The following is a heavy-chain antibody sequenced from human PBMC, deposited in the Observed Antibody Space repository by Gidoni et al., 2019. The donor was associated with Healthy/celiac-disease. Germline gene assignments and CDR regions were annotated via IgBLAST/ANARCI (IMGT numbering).Heavy chain of an antibody. CDR1: GGSFSGYY. J-gene: IGHJ3*02. CDR3: ARGATLIAAAGPDAFDI. V-gene: IGHV4-34*01. D-gene: IGHD6-13*01. Sequence: QVQLQQWGAGLLKPSETLSLTCAVYGGSFSGYYWSWIRQPPGKGLEWIGEINHSGSPNYNPALKSRVTISVDTSKNQFSLKLSSVTAADTAVYYCARGATLIAAAGPDAFDIWGQGTMVTVSS. CDR2: INHSGSP.